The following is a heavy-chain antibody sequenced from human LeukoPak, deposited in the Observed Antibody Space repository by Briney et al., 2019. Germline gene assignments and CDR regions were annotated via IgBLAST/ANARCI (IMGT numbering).Heavy chain of an antibody. V-gene: IGHV4-39*01. D-gene: IGHD6-6*01. CDR3: ARRVASSSSIDY. Sequence: SETLSLTCTVSGGSISSSSSYWGWIRQPPGKGLECIGNIYYSGSTYYNPSLKSRVTISVDTSKNQFSLKLSSVTAADTAVYYCARRVASSSSIDYWGQGTLVTVSS. CDR1: GGSISSSSSY. CDR2: IYYSGST. J-gene: IGHJ4*02.